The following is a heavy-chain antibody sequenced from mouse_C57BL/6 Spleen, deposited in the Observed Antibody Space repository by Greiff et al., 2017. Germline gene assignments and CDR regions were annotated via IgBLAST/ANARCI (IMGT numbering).Heavy chain of an antibody. CDR1: GYTFTSYW. Sequence: QVQLQQPGAELVRPGSSVKLSCKASGYTFTSYWMDWVKQRPGQGLEWIGNIYPSDSETHYNQKFKDKATLTVDKSSSTAYMQLSSLTSEVSAVYYCARSSAWFAYWGQGTLVTVSA. D-gene: IGHD1-1*01. J-gene: IGHJ3*01. V-gene: IGHV1-61*01. CDR3: ARSSAWFAY. CDR2: IYPSDSET.